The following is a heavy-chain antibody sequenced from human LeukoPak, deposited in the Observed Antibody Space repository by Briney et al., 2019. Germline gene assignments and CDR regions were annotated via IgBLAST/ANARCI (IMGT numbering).Heavy chain of an antibody. D-gene: IGHD3-22*01. Sequence: GGSLRLSCAASGFTFSSYGLHWVRQTPGKGLEWVAFIRYDGSNKYYADSVKGRVTISRDNSKNTLYLQMDSLRAEDTAVYYCAKDSTHYRVWDDYDSAGLTYWGQGTLVTVSS. J-gene: IGHJ4*02. CDR3: AKDSTHYRVWDDYDSAGLTY. CDR2: IRYDGSNK. V-gene: IGHV3-30*02. CDR1: GFTFSSYG.